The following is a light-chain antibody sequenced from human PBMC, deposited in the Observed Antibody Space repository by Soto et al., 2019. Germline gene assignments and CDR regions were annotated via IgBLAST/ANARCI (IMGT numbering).Light chain of an antibody. CDR2: VAS. CDR1: QSVSSS. V-gene: IGKV3-15*01. J-gene: IGKJ4*01. CDR3: QQYNVWPLT. Sequence: EIVMTQSPATLSVSPGERATLSCRASQSVSSSLAWYQQNPGQTPKLLIYVASTRATGIPARFSGSGSGTEFTLTISSLQSEDFAVYYCQQYNVWPLTFGGGTKVEFK.